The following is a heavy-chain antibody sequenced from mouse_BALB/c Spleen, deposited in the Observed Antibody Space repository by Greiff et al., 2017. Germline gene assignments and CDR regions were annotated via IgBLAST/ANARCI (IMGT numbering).Heavy chain of an antibody. Sequence: EVKLVESGGGLVKPGGSLKLSCAASGFTFSDYYMYWVRQTPEKRLEWVATISDGGSYTYYPDSVKGRFTISRDNAKNNLYLQMSSLKSEDTAMYYCARDGEYGNFTGDYWGQGTSVTVSS. V-gene: IGHV5-4*02. CDR3: ARDGEYGNFTGDY. CDR1: GFTFSDYY. J-gene: IGHJ4*01. CDR2: ISDGGSYT. D-gene: IGHD2-10*02.